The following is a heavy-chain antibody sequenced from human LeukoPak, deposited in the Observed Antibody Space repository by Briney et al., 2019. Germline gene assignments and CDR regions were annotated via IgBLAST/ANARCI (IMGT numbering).Heavy chain of an antibody. D-gene: IGHD2-21*01. J-gene: IGHJ4*02. Sequence: ASVKVSCKASGYTFTSYYMQWVRQAAGQGLEGLGIINPSGGSTSYAQKFQGRVTMTRDTSTSTVYMELSSLRSEDTAVYYCARADCGGDCYPSTYFDYWGQGTLVTVSS. CDR2: INPSGGST. CDR3: ARADCGGDCYPSTYFDY. CDR1: GYTFTSYY. V-gene: IGHV1-46*01.